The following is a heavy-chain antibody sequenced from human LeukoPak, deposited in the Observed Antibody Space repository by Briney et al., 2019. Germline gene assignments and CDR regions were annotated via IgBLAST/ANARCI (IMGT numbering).Heavy chain of an antibody. CDR1: GFTVSSNY. J-gene: IGHJ6*03. Sequence: GGSLRLSCAASGFTVSSNYMSRVRQAPGKGLEWVSVIYSGGSTYYADSVKGRFTISRDNSKNTLYLQMNSLRAEDTAVYYCARTLYYYYYMDVWGKGTTVTVSS. V-gene: IGHV3-53*01. CDR2: IYSGGST. CDR3: ARTLYYYYYMDV.